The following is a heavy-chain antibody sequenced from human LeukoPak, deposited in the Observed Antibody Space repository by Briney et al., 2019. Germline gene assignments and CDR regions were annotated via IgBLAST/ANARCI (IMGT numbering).Heavy chain of an antibody. D-gene: IGHD3-10*01. J-gene: IGHJ4*02. CDR1: GFTFSSYG. CDR3: AKDLGASRRFYYYGSGSYLNY. Sequence: GRSLRLSCAASGFTFSSYGMHWVRQAPGKGLEWVAVISYDGSNKYYADSVKGRFTISRDNSKNTLYLQMNSLRAEDTDVYYCAKDLGASRRFYYYGSGSYLNYWGQGTLVTVSP. V-gene: IGHV3-30*18. CDR2: ISYDGSNK.